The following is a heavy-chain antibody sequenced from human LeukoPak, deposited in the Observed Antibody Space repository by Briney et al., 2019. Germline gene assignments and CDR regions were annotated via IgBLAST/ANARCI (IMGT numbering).Heavy chain of an antibody. D-gene: IGHD3-3*01. Sequence: SVKASCKASGGTFISYAISWVRQAPGQGLEWMGGIIPIFGTANYAQKFQGRVTITTDESTSTAYMELSSLRSEDTAVYYCARQGTIFGVDKYYYYYMDVWGKGTTVTVSS. CDR1: GGTFISYA. CDR3: ARQGTIFGVDKYYYYYMDV. J-gene: IGHJ6*03. V-gene: IGHV1-69*05. CDR2: IIPIFGTA.